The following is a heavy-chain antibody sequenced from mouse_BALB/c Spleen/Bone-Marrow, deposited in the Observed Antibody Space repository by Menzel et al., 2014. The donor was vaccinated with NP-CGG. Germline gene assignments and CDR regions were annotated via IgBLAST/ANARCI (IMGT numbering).Heavy chain of an antibody. CDR2: IDPANGNT. CDR3: AYGSSYDYFDY. D-gene: IGHD1-1*01. J-gene: IGHJ2*01. Sequence: VQLQHSGAELVKPGASVKLSCTASGFNIKDSYMHWVKQRPEQGLEWIGRIDPANGNTKYDPKFQGKATITADTSSSTAYLQLSSLTSEDTAVYYCAYGSSYDYFDYWGQGTTLTVSS. CDR1: GFNIKDSY. V-gene: IGHV14-3*02.